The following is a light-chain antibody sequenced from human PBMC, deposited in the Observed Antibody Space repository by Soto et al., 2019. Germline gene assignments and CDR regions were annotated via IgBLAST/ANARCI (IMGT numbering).Light chain of an antibody. CDR2: GAS. CDR1: QYVTSSQ. V-gene: IGKV3-20*01. Sequence: EIVLTQSPGTLSLSPGERVTLSCRASQYVTSSQLAWYQQKPGQAPRLLIYGASNTATGIPDRFSGSGSGTDFTLTISRLEPEDFAVYYCQQSGSSSGWTFGQGTKVEFK. J-gene: IGKJ1*01. CDR3: QQSGSSSGWT.